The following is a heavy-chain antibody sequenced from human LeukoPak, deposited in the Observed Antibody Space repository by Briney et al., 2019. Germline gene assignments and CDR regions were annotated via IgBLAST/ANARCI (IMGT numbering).Heavy chain of an antibody. D-gene: IGHD5-24*01. CDR1: GFTFSTHA. J-gene: IGHJ4*02. V-gene: IGHV3-30*04. Sequence: GGSLRLSCAVSGFTFSTHAMHWVRQTPEKGLEWVAVISYDGVYKNYADSVKGRFTISRDDPKNTLYLQMNSLRTEDTGLYYCARDEIDCYNLGPSIYWGQGTLVTVSS. CDR2: ISYDGVYK. CDR3: ARDEIDCYNLGPSIY.